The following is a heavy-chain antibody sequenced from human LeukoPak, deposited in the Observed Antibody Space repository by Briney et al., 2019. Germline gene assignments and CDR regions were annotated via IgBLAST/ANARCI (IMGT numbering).Heavy chain of an antibody. Sequence: GGSLRLSCAASGFTFSSYAMHWVRQAPGKGLEWVAVISYDGSNKYYADSVKGRFTISRDNSKNTLYLQMNSLRAEDTAVNYCARGDTMIVVGSHPYYFDYWGQGTLVTVSS. CDR3: ARGDTMIVVGSHPYYFDY. CDR2: ISYDGSNK. CDR1: GFTFSSYA. J-gene: IGHJ4*02. V-gene: IGHV3-30-3*01. D-gene: IGHD3-22*01.